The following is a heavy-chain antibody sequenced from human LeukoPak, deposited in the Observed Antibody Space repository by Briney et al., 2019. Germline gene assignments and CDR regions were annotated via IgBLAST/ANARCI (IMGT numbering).Heavy chain of an antibody. CDR2: ISGSGSST. Sequence: GGSLRLSCAASGFTFSSYAMSWVRQAPGKGLEWVSAISGSGSSTYYADSVKGRFTISRDNSKNTLYLQMNSLRAEDTAVYYCAKADSSSWSYYYYYGMDVWGQGTTVTVSS. D-gene: IGHD6-13*01. CDR1: GFTFSSYA. V-gene: IGHV3-23*01. CDR3: AKADSSSWSYYYYYGMDV. J-gene: IGHJ6*02.